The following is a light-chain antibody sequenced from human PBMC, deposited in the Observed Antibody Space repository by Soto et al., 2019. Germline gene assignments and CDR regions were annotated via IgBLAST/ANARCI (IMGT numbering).Light chain of an antibody. V-gene: IGLV2-18*02. CDR2: DVS. Sequence: QSVLTQPPSVSGSPGQSVAISCTGTSSDVDGSNGVSWYQQPPGTAPKLIIYDVSNRPSGVPYRFSGSKSGNTASLIISGLQAEDEGDYYCSSYTSSGTYVFGTGTKVTVL. CDR1: SSDVDGSNG. CDR3: SSYTSSGTYV. J-gene: IGLJ1*01.